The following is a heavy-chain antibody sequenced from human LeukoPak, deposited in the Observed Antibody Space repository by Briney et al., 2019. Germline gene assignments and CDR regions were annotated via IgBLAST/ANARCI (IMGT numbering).Heavy chain of an antibody. D-gene: IGHD3-9*01. CDR2: IYYSGST. V-gene: IGHV4-31*03. Sequence: SQTLSLTCTVSGGSISSGGYYWSWIRQHPEKGLEWIGYIYYSGSTYYNPSLKSRVTLSVDTSKNQFSLKLSSVTAADTAVYYCARGLYDILTGSNTGTFDYWGQGTLVTVSS. CDR3: ARGLYDILTGSNTGTFDY. CDR1: GGSISSGGYY. J-gene: IGHJ4*02.